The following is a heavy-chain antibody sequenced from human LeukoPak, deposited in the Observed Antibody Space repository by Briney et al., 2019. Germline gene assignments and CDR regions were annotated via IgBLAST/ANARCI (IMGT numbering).Heavy chain of an antibody. CDR2: IYHSGST. J-gene: IGHJ5*02. V-gene: IGHV4-38-2*02. CDR3: ARATGRYSNYDWFDP. D-gene: IGHD4-11*01. CDR1: GYSISSGYY. Sequence: MASETLSLTCTVSGYSISSGYYWGWLRQPPGKGLEWIGSIYHSGSTYYNPSLKSRVTISVDTSKNQFSLKLSSVTAADTAVYYCARATGRYSNYDWFDPWGQGTLVTVSS.